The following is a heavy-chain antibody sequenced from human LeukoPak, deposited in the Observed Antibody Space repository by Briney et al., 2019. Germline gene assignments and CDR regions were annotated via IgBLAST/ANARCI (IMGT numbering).Heavy chain of an antibody. Sequence: GGSLRPSCAASGFTFSSYGMHWVRQAPGKGLEWVAVISYDGSNKYYADSVKGRFTISRDNSKNTQYLQMNSLRAEDTAVYYCAKDLYSSGSDYWGQGTLVTVSS. J-gene: IGHJ4*02. D-gene: IGHD6-19*01. V-gene: IGHV3-30*18. CDR3: AKDLYSSGSDY. CDR2: ISYDGSNK. CDR1: GFTFSSYG.